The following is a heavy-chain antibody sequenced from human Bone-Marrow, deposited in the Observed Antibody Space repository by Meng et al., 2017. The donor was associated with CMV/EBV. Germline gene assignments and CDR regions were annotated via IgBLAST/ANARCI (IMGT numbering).Heavy chain of an antibody. Sequence: ESLKISCTVSGGSIRSYYWSWIRQPPGKGLEWIGYFYNSGITNYNPSLKSRVTISVDTPKNQFSLRLSSVTAADTAVYYCARGGRYSYSWYGFYGFWGPGSLVTVYS. D-gene: IGHD6-13*01. CDR1: GGSIRSYY. CDR2: FYNSGIT. CDR3: ARGGRYSYSWYGFYGF. J-gene: IGHJ4*02. V-gene: IGHV4-59*01.